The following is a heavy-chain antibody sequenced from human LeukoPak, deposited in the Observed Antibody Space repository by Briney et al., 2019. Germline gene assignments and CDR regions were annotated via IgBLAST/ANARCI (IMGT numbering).Heavy chain of an antibody. Sequence: SETLSLTCAVYGGSLSGHYWSWIRQPPGKGLEWIGEINHSGSTNYNPSLKSRVIVSMDASQNHFSMNLRSVTAADRAIYYCARRRWEGFGGSFDIWGQGTTVTVSS. CDR2: INHSGST. CDR1: GGSLSGHY. V-gene: IGHV4-34*01. J-gene: IGHJ3*02. D-gene: IGHD3-10*01. CDR3: ARRRWEGFGGSFDI.